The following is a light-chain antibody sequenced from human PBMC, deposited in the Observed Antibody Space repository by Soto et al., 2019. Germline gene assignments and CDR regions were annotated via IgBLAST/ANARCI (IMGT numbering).Light chain of an antibody. J-gene: IGLJ2*01. CDR1: MRDVGAYNL. V-gene: IGLV1-51*01. CDR2: DNG. CDR3: GTWDNSLSAV. Sequence: QSVLTQPASVSGSAGQSITISCSGTMRDVGAYNLVSWYQQHPGTAPKLLIYDNGKRSSGIPDRFSGSQSGTSATLGITGLQTGDEADYYCGTWDNSLSAVFGGGTKVTVL.